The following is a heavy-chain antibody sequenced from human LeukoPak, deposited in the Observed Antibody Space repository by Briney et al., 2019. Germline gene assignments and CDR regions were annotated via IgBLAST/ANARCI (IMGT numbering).Heavy chain of an antibody. CDR1: GGTFSSYA. CDR3: ARGRKYYYDSSGYYSHRTFDY. J-gene: IGHJ4*02. CDR2: IIPIFGTA. Sequence: SVKVSCKASGGTFSSYAISWVRQAPGQGLEWMGGIIPIFGTANYAQKFQGRVTITADESTSTAYMELSSLRSEDTAVYCCARGRKYYYDSSGYYSHRTFDYWGQGTLVTVSS. D-gene: IGHD3-22*01. V-gene: IGHV1-69*01.